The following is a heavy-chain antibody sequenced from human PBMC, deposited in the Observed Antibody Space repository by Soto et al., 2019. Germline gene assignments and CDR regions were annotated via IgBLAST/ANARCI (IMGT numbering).Heavy chain of an antibody. V-gene: IGHV3-23*01. CDR1: GFSFSTHT. Sequence: EVPLLESVGGWVQPGGSLRLSCAASGFSFSTHTLSWVRQAPGKGLVWLSSIGASGDATYYADSVKGRFTISRDNSEDTVSLQMNSLRVDDTAVYYCAILRGLRKFWGQGTLVTVSS. J-gene: IGHJ4*02. CDR2: IGASGDAT. D-gene: IGHD4-17*01. CDR3: AILRGLRKF.